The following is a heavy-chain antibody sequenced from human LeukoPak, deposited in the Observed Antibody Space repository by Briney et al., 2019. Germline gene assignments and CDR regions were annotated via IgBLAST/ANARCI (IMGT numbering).Heavy chain of an antibody. D-gene: IGHD3-10*01. CDR2: ISSSSSTI. Sequence: GGSLRLSCAASGFTFSSYSMNWVRQAPGKGLEWVSYISSSSSTIYYAGSVKGRFTISRDNAKNSLYLQMNSLRAEDTAVYYCAGDRRFYPYGSGSYVDYWGQGTLVTVSS. J-gene: IGHJ4*02. CDR3: AGDRRFYPYGSGSYVDY. V-gene: IGHV3-48*01. CDR1: GFTFSSYS.